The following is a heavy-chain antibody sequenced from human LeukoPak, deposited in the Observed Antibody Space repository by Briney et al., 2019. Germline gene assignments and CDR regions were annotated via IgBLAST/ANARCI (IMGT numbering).Heavy chain of an antibody. Sequence: ASVKVSCXASGGTFNNYAISWVRQAPGQGLEWMGGIIPIFGTANYAQKFQGRVTITADESTSTAYMELSSLRSEDTAVYYCARLGGWFGELLTVFYYMDVWGKGTTVTVSS. CDR2: IIPIFGTA. V-gene: IGHV1-69*13. CDR3: ARLGGWFGELLTVFYYMDV. D-gene: IGHD3-10*01. J-gene: IGHJ6*03. CDR1: GGTFNNYA.